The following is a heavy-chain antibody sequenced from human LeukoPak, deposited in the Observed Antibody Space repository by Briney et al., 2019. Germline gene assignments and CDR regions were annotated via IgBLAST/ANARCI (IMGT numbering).Heavy chain of an antibody. Sequence: PGGTLRLSCAASGFTLSSNYMSWVRQAPGKGLEWVSVIYSGGSTYYPDSVTGRFTISRDNSKNTLYLQMSSLRAEDTAVYYCARGSAAGTLHFWGQGTLVTVSS. CDR1: GFTLSSNY. D-gene: IGHD6-13*01. V-gene: IGHV3-53*01. CDR2: IYSGGST. CDR3: ARGSAAGTLHF. J-gene: IGHJ4*02.